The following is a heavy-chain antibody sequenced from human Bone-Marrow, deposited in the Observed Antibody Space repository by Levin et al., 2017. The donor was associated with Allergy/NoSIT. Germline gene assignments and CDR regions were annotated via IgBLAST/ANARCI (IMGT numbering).Heavy chain of an antibody. CDR1: GFTFDTYD. V-gene: IGHV3-13*04. D-gene: IGHD6-13*01. Sequence: ETLSLTCAASGFTFDTYDMHWVRQATGKGLEWVSAIGTLGDTFYPGSLKGRFTISRENAKSSLFLQMNSLEPGDTAVYYCARAKGSSRGRYYSYYGMDSWGQGTTVTVSS. J-gene: IGHJ6*02. CDR2: IGTLGDT. CDR3: ARAKGSSRGRYYSYYGMDS.